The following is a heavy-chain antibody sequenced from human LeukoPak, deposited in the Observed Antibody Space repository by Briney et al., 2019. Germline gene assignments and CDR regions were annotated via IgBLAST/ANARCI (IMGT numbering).Heavy chain of an antibody. D-gene: IGHD2-2*02. Sequence: ASVKVSCKTSGHTFAGYYMHWVRQAPGQGLEWMGWINPNSGGTNYAQKFQGRVTMTRDTSISTAYMELSRLRSDDTAVYYCARDFVVVPAAIPTWFDPWGQGTLVTVSS. CDR3: ARDFVVVPAAIPTWFDP. J-gene: IGHJ5*02. V-gene: IGHV1-2*02. CDR2: INPNSGGT. CDR1: GHTFAGYY.